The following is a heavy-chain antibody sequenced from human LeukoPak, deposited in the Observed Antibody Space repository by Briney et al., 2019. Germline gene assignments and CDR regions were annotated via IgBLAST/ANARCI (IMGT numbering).Heavy chain of an antibody. Sequence: SETLSLTCSVSVGSINTYYWSWIRQPPGKGLEWIGYIYYSGSTNYNPSLKSRVTISVDTSKNQFSLKLSSVTAADTAVYYCARGATVLTYLDDWGQETLVTVSS. CDR1: VGSINTYY. J-gene: IGHJ4*02. D-gene: IGHD4-23*01. CDR2: IYYSGST. CDR3: ARGATVLTYLDD. V-gene: IGHV4-59*01.